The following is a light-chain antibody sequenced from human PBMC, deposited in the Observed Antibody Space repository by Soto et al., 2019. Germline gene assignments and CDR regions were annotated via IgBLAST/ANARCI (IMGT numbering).Light chain of an antibody. CDR3: CSYGGSYTYV. Sequence: QSALTQPASVSGSPGQSITISCTGTSSDVGSYNLVSWYQQHPGKAPKLMISEGNKRPSGVSNRFSGSKSGNTASLTISGLQAEDEADYYCCSYGGSYTYVFGTGTKVTVL. J-gene: IGLJ1*01. V-gene: IGLV2-23*01. CDR1: SSDVGSYNL. CDR2: EGN.